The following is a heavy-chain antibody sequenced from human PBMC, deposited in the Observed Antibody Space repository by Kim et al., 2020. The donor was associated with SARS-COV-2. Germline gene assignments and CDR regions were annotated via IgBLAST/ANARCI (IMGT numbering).Heavy chain of an antibody. CDR1: GGSISSYY. Sequence: SETLSLTCTVSGGSISSYYWSWIRQPPGKGLEWIGYIYYSGSTNYNPSLKSRVTISVDTSKNQFSLKLSSVTAADTAVYYCASTMVRGGDYYGMDVWGQGTTVTVSS. CDR3: ASTMVRGGDYYGMDV. CDR2: IYYSGST. D-gene: IGHD3-10*01. V-gene: IGHV4-59*08. J-gene: IGHJ6*02.